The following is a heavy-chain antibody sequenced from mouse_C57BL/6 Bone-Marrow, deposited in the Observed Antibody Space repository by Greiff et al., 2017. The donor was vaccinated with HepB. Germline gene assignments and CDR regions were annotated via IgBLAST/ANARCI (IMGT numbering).Heavy chain of an antibody. V-gene: IGHV1-52*01. J-gene: IGHJ1*03. D-gene: IGHD2-5*01. CDR3: ARGAYRNLRRGYFDV. CDR2: IDPSDSET. Sequence: VQLQQPGAELVRPGSSVKLSCKASGYTFTSYWMHWVKQRPIQGLEWIGNIDPSDSETHYNQKFKDKATLTVDKSSSTAYMQLSSLTSEDSAVYYCARGAYRNLRRGYFDVWGTGTTVTVSS. CDR1: GYTFTSYW.